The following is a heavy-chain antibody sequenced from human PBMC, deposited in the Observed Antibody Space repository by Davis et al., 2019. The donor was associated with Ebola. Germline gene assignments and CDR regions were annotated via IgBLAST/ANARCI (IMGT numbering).Heavy chain of an antibody. J-gene: IGHJ6*02. CDR1: GYTFTSYY. Sequence: AASVKVSCKASGYTFTSYYMHWVRQAPGQGLEWMGIINPSGGSTSYAQKFQGRVTMTRDTSTSTVYMELSSLRSEDTAVYYCARDLVVPAAIARGYYYYGMDVWGQGTTVTVSS. CDR2: INPSGGST. V-gene: IGHV1-46*01. D-gene: IGHD2-2*02. CDR3: ARDLVVPAAIARGYYYYGMDV.